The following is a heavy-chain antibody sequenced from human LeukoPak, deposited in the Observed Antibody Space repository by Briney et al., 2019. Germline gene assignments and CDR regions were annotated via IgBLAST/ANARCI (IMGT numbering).Heavy chain of an antibody. CDR3: ARDLGFIVGARGGGLGDY. Sequence: ASVEVSCKVSGYTLTELSMHWVRQAPGKGLEWMGGFDPEDGETIYAQKLQGRVTMTTDTSTSTAYMELRSLRSDDTAVYYCARDLGFIVGARGGGLGDYWGQGTLVTVSS. CDR2: FDPEDGET. J-gene: IGHJ4*02. V-gene: IGHV1-24*01. CDR1: GYTLTELS. D-gene: IGHD1-26*01.